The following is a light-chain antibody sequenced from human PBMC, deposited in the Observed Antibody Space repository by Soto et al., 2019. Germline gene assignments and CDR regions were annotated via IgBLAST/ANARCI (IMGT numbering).Light chain of an antibody. CDR1: QTIATY. CDR2: AAS. V-gene: IGKV1-39*01. J-gene: IGKJ2*01. Sequence: DIQMTQSPSSLSASVGDRVTITCRASQTIATYLNWYQQKPGKAPKLLIYAASNLDGGVPSRFSGSVSGTDFTLTISSLQPEDFATYYCQQSHSGLTFGQGTKLQIK. CDR3: QQSHSGLT.